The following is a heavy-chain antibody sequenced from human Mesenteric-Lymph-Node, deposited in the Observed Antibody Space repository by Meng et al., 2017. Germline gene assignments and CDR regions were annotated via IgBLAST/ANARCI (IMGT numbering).Heavy chain of an antibody. V-gene: IGHV1-46*01. J-gene: IGHJ3*02. CDR3: ARIEPYYYDSSGYYHAFDI. CDR2: INPSGGST. CDR1: GYTFTSYY. Sequence: ASVKVSCKASGYTFTSYYMHWVRQAPGQGLEWMGIINPSGGSTSYAQKFQGRVTMTRDTSTSTVYMELSSLRSEDTAVYYCARIEPYYYDSSGYYHAFDIWGQGTMVTVSS. D-gene: IGHD3-22*01.